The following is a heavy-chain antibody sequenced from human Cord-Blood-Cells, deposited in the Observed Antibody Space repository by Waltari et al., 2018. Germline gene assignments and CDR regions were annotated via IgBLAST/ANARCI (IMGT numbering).Heavy chain of an antibody. D-gene: IGHD6-13*01. CDR2: IKQDGSEK. CDR1: GFTFSSHW. J-gene: IGHJ4*02. CDR3: ARDGAAAGTIDY. V-gene: IGHV3-7*01. Sequence: EVQLVEYGGGLVQPGGSLRLSCAASGFTFSSHWMSWVRQAPGKGLEWVANIKQDGSEKYYVDSVKGRFTISRDNAKNSLYLQMNSLRAEDTAVYYCARDGAAAGTIDYWGQGTLVTVSS.